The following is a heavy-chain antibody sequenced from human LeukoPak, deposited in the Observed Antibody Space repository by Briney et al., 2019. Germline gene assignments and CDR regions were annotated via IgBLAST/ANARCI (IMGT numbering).Heavy chain of an antibody. CDR2: IYHSGST. CDR3: ARDSSGWYIYPFDY. J-gene: IGHJ4*02. D-gene: IGHD6-19*01. V-gene: IGHV4-38-2*02. CDR1: GYSISSGYY. Sequence: SETLSLTCTVSGYSISSGYYWGWIRQPPGKGLEWIGSIYHSGSTYYNPSLKSRVTISVDTSKNQFSLKLSSVTAADTAVYYCARDSSGWYIYPFDYWGQGTLVTVSS.